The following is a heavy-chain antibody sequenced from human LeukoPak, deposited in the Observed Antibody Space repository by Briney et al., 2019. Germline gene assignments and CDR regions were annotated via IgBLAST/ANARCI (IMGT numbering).Heavy chain of an antibody. Sequence: GGSLRLSCAASGFTLSSYWMHWVRQAPGKGLVWVSRINSDGSSTTYADSVKGRFTISRGNAKNTLYLQMNSLRAEDTGVYYCARIASHSSSWYDGGYWGQGTLVTVSS. CDR1: GFTLSSYW. D-gene: IGHD6-13*01. V-gene: IGHV3-74*01. CDR2: INSDGSST. CDR3: ARIASHSSSWYDGGY. J-gene: IGHJ4*02.